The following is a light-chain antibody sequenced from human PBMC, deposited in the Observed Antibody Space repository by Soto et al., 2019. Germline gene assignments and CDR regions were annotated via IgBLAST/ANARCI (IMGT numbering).Light chain of an antibody. CDR3: QQYFDVPFT. CDR1: RSVLYKSNNKNH. V-gene: IGKV4-1*01. CDR2: WAS. J-gene: IGKJ4*01. Sequence: DIVMTQSPNALPVSLGDRATMNCKGIRSVLYKSNNKNHLAWYQQKPGQPPQLXXYWASTRESGVPERFSGSGSGTDFTLTISRLEDEDVAFYWCQQYFDVPFTFSGGTRVDIK.